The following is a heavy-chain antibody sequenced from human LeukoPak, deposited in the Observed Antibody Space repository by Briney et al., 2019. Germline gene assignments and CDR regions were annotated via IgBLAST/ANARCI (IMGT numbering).Heavy chain of an antibody. V-gene: IGHV3-48*02. CDR1: GFTFSSYS. D-gene: IGHD5-18*01. CDR2: IRSSSSTI. J-gene: IGHJ4*02. Sequence: GGSLRLSCAASGFTFSSYSMNWVRQAPGRGLEWVSYIRSSSSTIYYADSVKGRFTIFRDNAKNSLYLQMNSLRDEDTAVYYCARDGIQLWTGAFDYWGQGTLVTVSS. CDR3: ARDGIQLWTGAFDY.